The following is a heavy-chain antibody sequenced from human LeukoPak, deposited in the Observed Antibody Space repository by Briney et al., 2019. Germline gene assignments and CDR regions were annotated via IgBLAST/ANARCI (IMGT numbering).Heavy chain of an antibody. Sequence: PGGSLRLSCAASGFIFSRDSMNWVRQAPGKGLEYVSAISSNGGSTYYANSVKGRFTISRDNSKNTLYLQMGSLRAEDMAVYYCAGDYGGNRAFDIWGQGTMVTVSS. D-gene: IGHD4-23*01. CDR2: ISSNGGST. CDR3: AGDYGGNRAFDI. V-gene: IGHV3-64*01. CDR1: GFIFSRDS. J-gene: IGHJ3*02.